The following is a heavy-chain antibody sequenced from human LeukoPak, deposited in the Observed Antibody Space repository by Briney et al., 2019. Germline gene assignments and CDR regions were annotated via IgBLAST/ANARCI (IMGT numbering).Heavy chain of an antibody. J-gene: IGHJ4*02. Sequence: GGSLRLSCAASGFTFSDYWMHWVRQAPGKGLVWVSIINTDTRGTYYADSVKGRFTISRDNAKKTLYLQMNSLTAEDTAVYNCARAGAYRFDSWGQGTLVTVSS. CDR1: GFTFSDYW. D-gene: IGHD3-16*01. V-gene: IGHV3-74*01. CDR2: INTDTRGT. CDR3: ARAGAYRFDS.